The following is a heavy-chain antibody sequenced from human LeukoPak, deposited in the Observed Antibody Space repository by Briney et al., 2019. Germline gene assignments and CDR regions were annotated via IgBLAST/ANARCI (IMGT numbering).Heavy chain of an antibody. CDR3: ARVNCSSTSCRSKFLDY. J-gene: IGHJ4*02. CDR1: GYTFTNYD. Sequence: ASVKVSCKASGYTFTNYDINWVRQGTGQGLEWVGWMNPNSGNTGYAQKFQGRVTMTRNTSISTAYMELSSLRSEDTAVYYCARVNCSSTSCRSKFLDYWGQGTLVTVSS. CDR2: MNPNSGNT. D-gene: IGHD2-2*01. V-gene: IGHV1-8*01.